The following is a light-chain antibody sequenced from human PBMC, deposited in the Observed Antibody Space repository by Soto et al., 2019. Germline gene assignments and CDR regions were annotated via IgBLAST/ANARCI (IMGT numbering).Light chain of an antibody. Sequence: DIQMTQSPSSLSASVGDRVTITCRASQGISNYLAWYQQKPGKVPKLLIYAASTLQSGVPSRFSGSGSGTDFTLTISSLQPEDVATYYCQKYNSAHPFTFGPATKVDIK. V-gene: IGKV1-27*01. CDR1: QGISNY. CDR3: QKYNSAHPFT. J-gene: IGKJ3*01. CDR2: AAS.